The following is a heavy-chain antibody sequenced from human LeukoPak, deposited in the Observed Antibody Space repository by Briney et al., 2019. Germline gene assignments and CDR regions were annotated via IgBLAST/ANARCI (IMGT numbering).Heavy chain of an antibody. CDR3: ARQTMTTADAFDI. V-gene: IGHV4-59*08. CDR2: IYYSGST. Sequence: SETLSLTCTVSGGSISSHFWSWIRQPPGKGLEWTAYIYYSGSTDYNPSLKSRVTISVDTSKNQFSLKLSSVTAADTAVYYCARQTMTTADAFDIWGQGTMVTVSS. CDR1: GGSISSHF. D-gene: IGHD4-17*01. J-gene: IGHJ3*02.